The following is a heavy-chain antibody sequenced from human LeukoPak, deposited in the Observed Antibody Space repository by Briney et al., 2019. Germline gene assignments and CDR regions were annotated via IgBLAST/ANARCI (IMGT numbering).Heavy chain of an antibody. CDR3: AIDRYSSGWYTFDY. CDR2: ISSSSSYI. J-gene: IGHJ4*02. D-gene: IGHD6-19*01. V-gene: IGHV3-21*01. Sequence: PGGSLRLSCAASGFTFSNFGINWVRQAPGKGLEWVSSISSSSSYISYADSVKGRFTNSRDNAKNSLDLQMNSLRAEDTAVYYCAIDRYSSGWYTFDYWGQGTLVTVSS. CDR1: GFTFSNFG.